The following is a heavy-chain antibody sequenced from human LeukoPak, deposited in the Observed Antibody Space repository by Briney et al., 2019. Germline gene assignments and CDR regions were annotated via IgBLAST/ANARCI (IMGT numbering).Heavy chain of an antibody. CDR1: RFTFSDYS. Sequence: KAGGSLRLSCAASRFTFSDYSMNWVRQAPGKGLEWVSSISSDGSAIFYADSVKGRFTVSRDNARNSLYLQMNSLRAGDTALYYCGSSDSREDGSSRWGPVDMWGQGTMVTVSS. V-gene: IGHV3-21*01. D-gene: IGHD3-22*01. CDR2: ISSDGSAI. J-gene: IGHJ3*02. CDR3: GSSDSREDGSSRWGPVDM.